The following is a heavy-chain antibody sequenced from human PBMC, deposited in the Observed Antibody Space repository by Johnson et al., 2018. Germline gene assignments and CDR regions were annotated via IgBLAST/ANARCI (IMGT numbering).Heavy chain of an antibody. V-gene: IGHV4-59*01. Sequence: QVQLQESGPGLVKPSETLSLTCTVSGDSISSYSWSWIRQSPGKGLEWIGSMYYSGSTNYNPPLNSRVSISIDTSQNQFSRKLNSVTAADTAVYYWARHFDSWGQGILVTVSS. CDR2: MYYSGST. CDR3: ARHFDS. CDR1: GDSISSYS. J-gene: IGHJ4*02.